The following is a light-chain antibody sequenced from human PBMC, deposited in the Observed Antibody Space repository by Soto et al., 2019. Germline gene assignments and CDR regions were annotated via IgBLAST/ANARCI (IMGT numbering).Light chain of an antibody. CDR1: SSDVGGYNY. J-gene: IGLJ1*01. CDR3: SSYAGSSTV. V-gene: IGLV2-14*01. CDR2: EVS. Sequence: QSALTQPASVSGSPGQSITISCTGTSSDVGGYNYVSWYQQHPGKAPKLMIYEVSYRPSGVPDRFSGSKSGNTAFLIVSGLQAEDEADYYCSSYAGSSTVFGTGTKVTV.